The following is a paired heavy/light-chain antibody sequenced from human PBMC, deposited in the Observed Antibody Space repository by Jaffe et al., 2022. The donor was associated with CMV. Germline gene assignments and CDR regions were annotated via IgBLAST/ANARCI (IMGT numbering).Light chain of an antibody. CDR1: QGIRSY. CDR2: AAS. CDR3: QQASSFPLT. Sequence: DIQMTQSPSSVSASVGDRVTITCRASQGIRSYLAWYQQKPGKAPKLLISAASTLQGGVPSRFSGSRSGTDFTLTISDLQPEDFATYYCQQASSFPLTFGGGTKVEIK. J-gene: IGKJ4*01. V-gene: IGKV1-12*01.
Heavy chain of an antibody. Sequence: VQLLESGGGLVQPGGSLRLSCAASGFTFSTYAMGWVRQAPGKGLEWVSGVSHRGDSIYYADPVRGRFTISRDNSKNTLYLQINNLRVEDTATYYCAKGSTGYSPFDLWGEGTLVTVSS. CDR1: GFTFSTYA. CDR2: VSHRGDSI. D-gene: IGHD3-22*01. V-gene: IGHV3-23*01. CDR3: AKGSTGYSPFDL. J-gene: IGHJ4*02.